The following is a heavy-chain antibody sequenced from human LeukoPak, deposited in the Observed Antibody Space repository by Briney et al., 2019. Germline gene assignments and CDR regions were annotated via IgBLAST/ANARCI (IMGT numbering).Heavy chain of an antibody. CDR1: GGSISSYY. D-gene: IGHD4-11*01. CDR2: IYYSGST. CDR3: ARELYTVTTGSNWFDP. V-gene: IGHV4-59*01. J-gene: IGHJ5*02. Sequence: PSETLSLTCTVSGGSISSYYWSWIRQPPGKGLEWIGYIYYSGSTNYNPSLKSRVTISVDTSKNQFSLKLSSVTAADTAMYYCARELYTVTTGSNWFDPWGQGTLVTVSS.